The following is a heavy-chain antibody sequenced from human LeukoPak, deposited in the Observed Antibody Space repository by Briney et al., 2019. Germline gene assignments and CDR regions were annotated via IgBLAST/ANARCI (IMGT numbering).Heavy chain of an antibody. Sequence: EASVKVSCKASGYTFTGYYMHWVRQAPGQGLEWMGWINPNSGGTNYAQKFQGRVTMTRDTSTSTAYMELSRLRSDDTAVYYCAKGDYYDSSGYTFDYWGQGTLVTVSS. CDR2: INPNSGGT. J-gene: IGHJ4*02. CDR1: GYTFTGYY. D-gene: IGHD3-22*01. V-gene: IGHV1-2*02. CDR3: AKGDYYDSSGYTFDY.